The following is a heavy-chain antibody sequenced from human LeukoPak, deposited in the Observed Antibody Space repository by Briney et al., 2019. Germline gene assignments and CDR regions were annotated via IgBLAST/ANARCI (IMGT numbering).Heavy chain of an antibody. Sequence: SETLSLTCTVSGGSISSGGYYWSWIRQHPGKGLEWIGYIYYSGSTYYNPSLKSQVTISVDTSKNQFSLKLSSVTAADTAVYYCARDRVGATLLDYWGQGTLVTVSS. CDR3: ARDRVGATLLDY. CDR1: GGSISSGGYY. J-gene: IGHJ4*02. CDR2: IYYSGST. D-gene: IGHD1-26*01. V-gene: IGHV4-31*01.